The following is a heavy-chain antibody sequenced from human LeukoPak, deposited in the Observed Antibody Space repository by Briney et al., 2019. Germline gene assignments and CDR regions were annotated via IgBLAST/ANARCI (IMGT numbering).Heavy chain of an antibody. V-gene: IGHV3-33*01. Sequence: GGSLRLSCVASGLTFSNYNMHWVREAPGKGLGRVAVIWHDGNYKYYVDSVKGRFTISRDNSKNTVYLQMNSLGAEDTAVYLCARDSVYYDSSAYSFRGGLHYDFWGRGTLVTVSS. J-gene: IGHJ4*02. CDR1: GLTFSNYN. D-gene: IGHD3-22*01. CDR3: ARDSVYYDSSAYSFRGGLHYDF. CDR2: IWHDGNYK.